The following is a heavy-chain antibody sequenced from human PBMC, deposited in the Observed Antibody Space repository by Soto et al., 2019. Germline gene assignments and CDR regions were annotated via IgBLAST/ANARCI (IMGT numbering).Heavy chain of an antibody. J-gene: IGHJ2*01. Sequence: SETLSLTCTVSGGSISGGGYYWSWIRQPPGKGLEWIGYTYDSGSTYYNPSLKSRISISVDTSKNQFSLRLTSVTAADTAVYYCAREIIPLATDWYFDLWGRGTLVAVSS. V-gene: IGHV4-30-4*01. CDR2: TYDSGST. CDR1: GGSISGGGYY. CDR3: AREIIPLATDWYFDL. D-gene: IGHD5-12*01.